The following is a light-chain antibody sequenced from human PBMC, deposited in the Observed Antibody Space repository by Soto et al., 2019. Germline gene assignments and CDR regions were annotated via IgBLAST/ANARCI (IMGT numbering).Light chain of an antibody. Sequence: EIVLTQSPDILSLSTGERATLSCRASQNIDTYLDWYQQKPGQSPRLLIFDASSRATGTPARFSGSGSETDFTLTISSLEPEDFAPYHCLQRAAWPLTFGPGTKVDIK. CDR1: QNIDTY. V-gene: IGKV3-11*01. J-gene: IGKJ3*01. CDR2: DAS. CDR3: LQRAAWPLT.